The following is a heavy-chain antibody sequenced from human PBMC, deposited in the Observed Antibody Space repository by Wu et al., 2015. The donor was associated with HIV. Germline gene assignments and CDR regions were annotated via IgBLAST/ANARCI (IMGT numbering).Heavy chain of an antibody. J-gene: IGHJ5*02. CDR1: GGTFSSYA. D-gene: IGHD6-19*01. V-gene: IGHV1-69*05. CDR3: ARGRGRGSGWYRGWFDP. Sequence: QVQLVQSGAEVKKPGSSVKVSCKASGGTFSSYAISWVRQAPGQGLEWMGGIIPIFGTANYAQKFQGRVTITTDESTSTAYMELSSLRSEDTAVYYCARGRGRGSGWYRGWFDPWGQGTLVTVSS. CDR2: IIPIFGTA.